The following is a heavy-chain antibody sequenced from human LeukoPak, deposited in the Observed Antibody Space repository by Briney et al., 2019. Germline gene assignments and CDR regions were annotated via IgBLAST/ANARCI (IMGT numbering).Heavy chain of an antibody. Sequence: SETLSLTCTVSGTSISSFHWTWIRQPAGKGLEWIGLIYSSGSTIYNPSLKSRVAMSVDMTKNQLSLKLSSVTAADTAMYYCARKDGDYWGQGTLVTVSS. CDR3: ARKDGDY. J-gene: IGHJ4*02. CDR2: IYSSGST. CDR1: GTSISSFH. V-gene: IGHV4-4*07.